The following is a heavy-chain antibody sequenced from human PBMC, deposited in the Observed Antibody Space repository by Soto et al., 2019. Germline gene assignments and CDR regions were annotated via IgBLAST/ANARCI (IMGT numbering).Heavy chain of an antibody. J-gene: IGHJ4*02. V-gene: IGHV3-7*03. CDR2: IKEDGRET. CDR3: AGKGGY. D-gene: IGHD3-16*01. CDR1: GFTFSGGYW. Sequence: EVLVVESGGGLVQPGGSLRLSCAVSGFTFSGGYWMKWVRQAPGKGLEWVANIKEDGRETYYVDSVKGRFTISRDSAKNPLYLQMNSLEVEETAVYFCAGKGGYWGQGTLVTVSS.